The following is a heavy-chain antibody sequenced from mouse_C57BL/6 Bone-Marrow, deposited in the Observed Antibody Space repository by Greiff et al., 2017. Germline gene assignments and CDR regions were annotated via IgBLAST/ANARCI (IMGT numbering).Heavy chain of an antibody. J-gene: IGHJ1*03. Sequence: EVKLVESGGDLVKPGGSLKLSCAASGFTFSSYGMSWVRQTPDKRLEWVATISSGGSYTYYPDSVKGRFTISRDNAKNTLYLQMSSLKSEDTAMYYCASPDYYGSSYGYFDVWGTGTTVTVSS. CDR1: GFTFSSYG. CDR2: ISSGGSYT. CDR3: ASPDYYGSSYGYFDV. D-gene: IGHD1-1*01. V-gene: IGHV5-6*01.